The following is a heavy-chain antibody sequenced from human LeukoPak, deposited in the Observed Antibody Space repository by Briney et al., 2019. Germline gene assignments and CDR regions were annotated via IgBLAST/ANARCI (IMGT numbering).Heavy chain of an antibody. CDR3: ARRNHDFWSGYYTDY. CDR1: GGSFSGYY. J-gene: IGHJ4*02. Sequence: PSETLSLTCAVFGGSFSGYYWSWIRQPPGKGLEWIGEINHSGSTNYNPSLKSRVTILADTSKNHFSLKLSSVTAADTAVYYCARRNHDFWSGYYTDYWGQGTLVTVSS. CDR2: INHSGST. V-gene: IGHV4-34*01. D-gene: IGHD3-3*01.